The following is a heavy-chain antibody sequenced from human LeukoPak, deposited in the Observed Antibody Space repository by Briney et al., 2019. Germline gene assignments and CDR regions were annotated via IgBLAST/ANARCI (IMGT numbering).Heavy chain of an antibody. D-gene: IGHD6-19*01. CDR3: ARDRGSGWYWDY. CDR2: IYYSGST. J-gene: IGHJ4*02. CDR1: GGSFSGYY. Sequence: SETLSLTCAVYGGSFSGYYWSWIRQPPGKGLEWIGYIYYSGSTNYNPSLKSRVTISVDTSKNQFSLKLSSVTAADTAVYYCARDRGSGWYWDYWGQGTLVTVSS. V-gene: IGHV4-59*01.